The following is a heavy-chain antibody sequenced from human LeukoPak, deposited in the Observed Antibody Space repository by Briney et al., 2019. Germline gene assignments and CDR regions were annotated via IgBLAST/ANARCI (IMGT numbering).Heavy chain of an antibody. D-gene: IGHD5-18*01. CDR2: IIPILGIA. CDR3: ARGYSYGPDDY. CDR1: GGTFSSYA. J-gene: IGHJ4*02. V-gene: IGHV1-69*04. Sequence: ASVKVSCKASGGTFSSYAISWVRQAPGQGLEWMGRIIPILGIANYAQKFQGRVTITADKSTSTGYMELSSLRSEDTAVYYCARGYSYGPDDYWGQGTLVTVSS.